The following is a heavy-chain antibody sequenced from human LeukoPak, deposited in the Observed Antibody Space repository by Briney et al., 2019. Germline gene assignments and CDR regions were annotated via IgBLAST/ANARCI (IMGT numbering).Heavy chain of an antibody. Sequence: GGSPRLSCAASGFTSSDYNLNWVRQAPSPGLEWVSNIRSSGSAIFYADAVKGRFTVSRDNAINSLYLQMNSLRDEDTAVYYCARDLDWSFDYWGQGILVTVSS. CDR2: IRSSGSAI. J-gene: IGHJ4*02. D-gene: IGHD3/OR15-3a*01. CDR1: GFTSSDYN. V-gene: IGHV3-48*02. CDR3: ARDLDWSFDY.